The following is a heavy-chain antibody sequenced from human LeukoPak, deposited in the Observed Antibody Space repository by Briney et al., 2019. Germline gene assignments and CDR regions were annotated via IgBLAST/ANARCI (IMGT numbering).Heavy chain of an antibody. J-gene: IGHJ4*02. CDR2: INPNSGGT. D-gene: IGHD5-12*01. Sequence: ASVKVSCMASGYIFTGYYIHWVRQAPGQGLEWMGWINPNSGGTNYAQKFQGRVTMPRDTSISTAYMELSRLRSDDTAVYYCARSGYGGVHADDYWGQGTPVTVSS. CDR1: GYIFTGYY. V-gene: IGHV1-2*02. CDR3: ARSGYGGVHADDY.